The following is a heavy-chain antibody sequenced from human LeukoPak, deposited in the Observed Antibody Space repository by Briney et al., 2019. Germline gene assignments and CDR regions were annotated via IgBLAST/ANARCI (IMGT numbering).Heavy chain of an antibody. Sequence: GWMNPNSGNTGYAQKFQGRVTMTRNTSISTAYMELSSLRSEDTAVYYCARAERPVAGFDYWGQGTLVTVSS. CDR3: ARAERPVAGFDY. D-gene: IGHD6-19*01. V-gene: IGHV1-8*01. J-gene: IGHJ4*02. CDR2: MNPNSGNT.